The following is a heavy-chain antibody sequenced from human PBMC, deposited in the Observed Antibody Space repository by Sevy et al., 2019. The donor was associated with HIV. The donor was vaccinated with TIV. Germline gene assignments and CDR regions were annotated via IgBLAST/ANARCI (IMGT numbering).Heavy chain of an antibody. J-gene: IGHJ4*02. D-gene: IGHD5-18*01. CDR2: MRQDGSEK. CDR1: GFTFSSYW. CDR3: VREGLGGFSYSLDF. Sequence: GESLKISCAASGFTFSSYWMTWVRQAPGKGLEWVATMRQDGSEKYYVDSVKGRFTISRDNAKNSLYLQMNSLRAEDTAMYYCVREGLGGFSYSLDFWGQGTLVTVSS. V-gene: IGHV3-7*01.